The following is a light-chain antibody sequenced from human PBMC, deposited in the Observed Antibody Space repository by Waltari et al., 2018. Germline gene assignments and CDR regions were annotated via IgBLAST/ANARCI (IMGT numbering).Light chain of an antibody. J-gene: IGKJ1*01. CDR3: QNHERLPAT. CDR1: HDIGVY. Sequence: SGRGSHDIGVYLVWYQQKPGEPPGRRMYASSGRATGVPDRFSGSGSGTDFSLTISRLEPEDFAVYYCQNHERLPATCGQGTRVEIK. V-gene: IGKV3-20*01. CDR2: ASS.